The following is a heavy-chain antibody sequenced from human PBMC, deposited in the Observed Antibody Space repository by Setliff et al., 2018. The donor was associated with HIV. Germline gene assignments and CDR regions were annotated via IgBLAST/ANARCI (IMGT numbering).Heavy chain of an antibody. Sequence: PSGTLSLTCTVSGDSISSYYWSWVRQPPGKGLEWLGHINSSGSTNYNPSLKSRVTISVDTSKNQFSLKLYSVTAADTAVYYCARHPEGIAAAGAFDYWGQGTLVTVSS. CDR3: ARHPEGIAAAGAFDY. CDR1: GDSISSYY. D-gene: IGHD6-13*01. V-gene: IGHV4-59*08. CDR2: INSSGST. J-gene: IGHJ4*02.